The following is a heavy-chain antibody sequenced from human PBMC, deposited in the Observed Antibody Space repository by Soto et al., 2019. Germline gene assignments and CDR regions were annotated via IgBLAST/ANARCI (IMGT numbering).Heavy chain of an antibody. Sequence: QITLKESGPTLVKPTQTLTLTCTFSGFSLSTSGVGVGWIRQPPGKALEWLALIYWDDDKRYNPSLKSRLTITKDTSKNQVVLTMTNMDPVDKATFFCTHIATTVTTHWGQGTLVTVSS. V-gene: IGHV2-5*02. D-gene: IGHD4-17*01. CDR2: IYWDDDK. J-gene: IGHJ4*02. CDR1: GFSLSTSGVG. CDR3: THIATTVTTH.